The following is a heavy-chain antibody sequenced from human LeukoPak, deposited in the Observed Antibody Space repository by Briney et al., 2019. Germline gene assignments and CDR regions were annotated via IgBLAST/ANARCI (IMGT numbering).Heavy chain of an antibody. CDR3: ARVNSGSGGNYMDV. CDR2: INTNTGNP. Sequence: ASVKVSCKASGYTFTSYAMNWVRQAPGQGLEWMGWINTNTGNPTYAQGFTGRFVFSLDPSVSTAYLQISSLKAEDTAVYYCARVNSGSGGNYMDVWGKGTTVTISS. CDR1: GYTFTSYA. V-gene: IGHV7-4-1*02. D-gene: IGHD6-19*01. J-gene: IGHJ6*03.